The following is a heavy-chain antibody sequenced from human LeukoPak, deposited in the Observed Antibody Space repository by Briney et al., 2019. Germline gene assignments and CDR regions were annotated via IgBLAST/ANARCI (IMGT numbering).Heavy chain of an antibody. Sequence: ASAKVSCKASGGTFISYAISWVRQAPGQGLEWMGGIIPIFGTANYAQKFQGRVTITADESTSTAYMELSSLRSEDTAVYYCARESPLLYGALDYWGQGTLVTVSS. CDR2: IIPIFGTA. J-gene: IGHJ4*02. V-gene: IGHV1-69*13. CDR3: ARESPLLYGALDY. CDR1: GGTFISYA. D-gene: IGHD4-17*01.